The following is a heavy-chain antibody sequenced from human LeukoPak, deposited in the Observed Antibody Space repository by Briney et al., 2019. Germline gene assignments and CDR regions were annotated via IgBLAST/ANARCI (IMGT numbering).Heavy chain of an antibody. Sequence: GGSLRLSCAASGFTFSSYAMSWVRQAPGKGLEWVSAISGSGGSTYYADSVKGRFTISRDNSKNTLYLQMNSLRAEDTAVYYCDCSSTSCSHRAFDIWGQGTMVTVSS. CDR3: DCSSTSCSHRAFDI. V-gene: IGHV3-23*01. CDR2: ISGSGGST. J-gene: IGHJ3*02. D-gene: IGHD2-2*01. CDR1: GFTFSSYA.